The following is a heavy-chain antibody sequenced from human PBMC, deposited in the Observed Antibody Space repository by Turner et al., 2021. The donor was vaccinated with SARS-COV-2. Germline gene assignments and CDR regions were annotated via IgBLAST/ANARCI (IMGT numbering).Heavy chain of an antibody. CDR2: IYYSGTT. CDR3: ARRNSKLTAWYFDL. D-gene: IGHD3-16*01. Sequence: QLQLQESGPGLVKPSETLSLTCTVSGGSISSSSYYWGWIRQPPGKGLAWIGSIYYSGTTYYNPSLNSRVTIPVDTSKNQSSRKLSSVTAADTAVDYCARRNSKLTAWYFDLWGRGTLVTVSS. J-gene: IGHJ2*01. CDR1: GGSISSSSYY. V-gene: IGHV4-39*01.